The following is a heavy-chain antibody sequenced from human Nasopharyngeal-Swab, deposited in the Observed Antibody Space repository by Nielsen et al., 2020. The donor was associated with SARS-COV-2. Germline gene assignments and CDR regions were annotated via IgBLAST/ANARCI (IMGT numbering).Heavy chain of an antibody. CDR3: TKRPGGGAKHFHY. J-gene: IGHJ4*02. CDR1: GFTFSSYA. Sequence: GESLKISCAASGFTFSSYAMSWVRQASGKELEWVSTIGGSGTSTYYADSVKGRFTISRDNSKNTLYLQVNRLRAENTAVYYCTKRPGGGAKHFHYWGQGTLVTVSS. V-gene: IGHV3-23*01. CDR2: IGGSGTST. D-gene: IGHD1-26*01.